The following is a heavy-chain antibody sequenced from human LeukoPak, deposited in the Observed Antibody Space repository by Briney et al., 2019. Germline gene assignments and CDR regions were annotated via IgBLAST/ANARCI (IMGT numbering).Heavy chain of an antibody. Sequence: ASVKVSCKASGYTFTSYGISWVRQAPGQGLEWMGWISAYNGNTNYAQKLQGRVAMTTDTSTSTAYMELRSLRSDDTAVYYCARDGPGIAAAGTDAFDIWGQGTMVTVSS. CDR1: GYTFTSYG. J-gene: IGHJ3*02. D-gene: IGHD6-13*01. CDR3: ARDGPGIAAAGTDAFDI. V-gene: IGHV1-18*01. CDR2: ISAYNGNT.